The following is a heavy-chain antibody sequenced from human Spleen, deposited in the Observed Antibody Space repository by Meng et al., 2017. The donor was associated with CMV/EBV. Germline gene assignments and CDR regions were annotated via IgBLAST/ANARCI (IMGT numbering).Heavy chain of an antibody. V-gene: IGHV3-74*01. D-gene: IGHD1-1*01. Sequence: GGSLRLSCAASGFTFGSHWMHWVRQVAGKGLVWVSHINSDGRSTSYADSVKGRFTISRDNAKNTLYLQMNSLRAEDTAVYYCARDERGGFDIWGQGTMVTVSS. CDR1: GFTFGSHW. CDR3: ARDERGGFDI. J-gene: IGHJ3*02. CDR2: INSDGRST.